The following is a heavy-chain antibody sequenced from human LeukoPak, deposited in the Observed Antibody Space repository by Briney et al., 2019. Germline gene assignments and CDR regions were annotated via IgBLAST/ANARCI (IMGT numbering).Heavy chain of an antibody. V-gene: IGHV1-69*02. CDR1: GGTFSSYT. CDR3: ARVVSDFWSGYYFDY. CDR2: IIPILGIA. Sequence: ASVKVSCMASGGTFSSYTISGVRQAPGQGLEWMGRIIPILGIANYAQKFQGRVTITADKSTSTAYMELSSLRSEDTAVYYCARVVSDFWSGYYFDYWGQGTLVTVSS. D-gene: IGHD3-3*01. J-gene: IGHJ4*02.